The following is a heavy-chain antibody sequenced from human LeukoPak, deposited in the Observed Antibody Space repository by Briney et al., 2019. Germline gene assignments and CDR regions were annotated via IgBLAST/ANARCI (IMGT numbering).Heavy chain of an antibody. J-gene: IGHJ5*02. V-gene: IGHV4-39*07. CDR1: GGSISSSSYY. CDR3: ARRQIRRWFDP. CDR2: IYYSGST. Sequence: SETLSLTCTVSGGSISSSSYYWGWIRQPPGKGLEWIGSIYYSGSTYHNPSLKSRVTISVDTSKNQFSLKLSSVTAADTAVYYCARRQIRRWFDPWGQGTLVTVSS.